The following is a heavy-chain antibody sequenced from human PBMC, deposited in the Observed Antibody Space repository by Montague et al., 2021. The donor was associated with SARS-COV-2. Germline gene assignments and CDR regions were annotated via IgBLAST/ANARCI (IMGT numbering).Heavy chain of an antibody. V-gene: IGHV6-1*01. Sequence: CAISGDSVWGNTAAWNWIRQSPSGGPEWLGGTNYRSKWTSDYATSVEGRISIDPDTSKNQFFLHLRSVTPEDTGVYYCVRDTGSAQAGFDAWGQGTLVTVSS. CDR3: VRDTGSAQAGFDA. CDR2: TNYRSKWTS. CDR1: GDSVWGNTAA. D-gene: IGHD4-17*01. J-gene: IGHJ4*02.